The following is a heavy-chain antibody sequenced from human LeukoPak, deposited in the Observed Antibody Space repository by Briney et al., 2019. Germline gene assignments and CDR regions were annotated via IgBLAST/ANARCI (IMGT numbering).Heavy chain of an antibody. V-gene: IGHV4-4*07. D-gene: IGHD3-22*01. J-gene: IGHJ5*02. CDR2: IYSSGST. Sequence: SETLSLTCTVSGGSISSYYWTWIRQPAGKGLEWIGRIYSSGSTNYSPSLKSRVTMSVDTSKNQFSLKLSSVTAADTAVYYCARDRSGGYYYHPWGQGTLVTVSS. CDR3: ARDRSGGYYYHP. CDR1: GGSISSYY.